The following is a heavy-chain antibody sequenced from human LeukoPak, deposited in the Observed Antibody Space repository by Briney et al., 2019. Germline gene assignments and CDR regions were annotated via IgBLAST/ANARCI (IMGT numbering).Heavy chain of an antibody. CDR3: ANLRAGYDFWSDYYTYFDH. J-gene: IGHJ4*02. V-gene: IGHV3-23*01. CDR2: ISGSGGST. CDR1: GFTFSSYA. D-gene: IGHD3-3*01. Sequence: GGSLRLSCAASGFTFSSYAMSWVRQAPGKGLEWVSAISGSGGSTYYADSVKGRLTISRDNSKNTLYLQMNSLRAEDTAVYYCANLRAGYDFWSDYYTYFDHWGQGTLVTVSS.